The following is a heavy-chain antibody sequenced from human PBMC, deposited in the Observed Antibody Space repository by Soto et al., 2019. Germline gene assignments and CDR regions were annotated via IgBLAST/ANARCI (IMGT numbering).Heavy chain of an antibody. J-gene: IGHJ6*02. Sequence: GASVKVSCKASGYTYTGYYMHWVRQAPGQGLEWMGWINPNSGGTKYVQKFQGRVTMTRDTSISTAYMELSRLRSDDTAVYYCATSGPLTVVVITEYGMDVWGQGTTVTVSS. D-gene: IGHD3-22*01. CDR3: ATSGPLTVVVITEYGMDV. CDR1: GYTYTGYY. CDR2: INPNSGGT. V-gene: IGHV1-2*02.